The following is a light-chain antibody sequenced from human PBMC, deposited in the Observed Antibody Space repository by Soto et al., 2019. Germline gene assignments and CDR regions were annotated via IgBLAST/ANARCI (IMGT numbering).Light chain of an antibody. CDR3: QSYDDSLSVLYV. Sequence: QSVLTQPPSVSGAPGQRVTISCTGSSSNIGSTYDVQWYQQLPGTAPKLLIHGNTDRPSGVPDRFSGSKSGTSASLAITGLQADDEADYYCQSYDDSLSVLYVFGTGTKVTVL. J-gene: IGLJ1*01. CDR1: SSNIGSTYD. CDR2: GNT. V-gene: IGLV1-40*01.